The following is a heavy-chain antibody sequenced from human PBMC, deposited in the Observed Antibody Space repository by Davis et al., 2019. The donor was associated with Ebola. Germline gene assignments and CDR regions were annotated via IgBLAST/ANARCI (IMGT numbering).Heavy chain of an antibody. CDR1: GFMFSSYW. CDR2: IKQDGSEK. J-gene: IGHJ4*02. CDR3: AKSGGWTTVTRYNFDY. D-gene: IGHD4-17*01. Sequence: GGSLRLSCAASGFMFSSYWMSWVRQAPGKGLEWVATIKQDGSEKYYVDSVKGRFTISRDNAKNSLYLQMNSLRAEDTAVYYCAKSGGWTTVTRYNFDYWGQGTLVTVSS. V-gene: IGHV3-7*01.